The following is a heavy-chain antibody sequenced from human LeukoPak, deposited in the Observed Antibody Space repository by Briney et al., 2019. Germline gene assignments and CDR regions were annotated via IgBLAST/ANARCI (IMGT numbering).Heavy chain of an antibody. CDR1: GYTFTSYD. D-gene: IGHD3-9*01. V-gene: IGHV1-2*02. Sequence: ASVKVSCKASGYTFTSYDINWVRQATGQGLEWVGWINPNSGGTNYAQKFQDRVSMTRDTSISTAYMQLSRLRSDDTAVYFCARSPHILTGENFDYWGQGTLLTVSS. J-gene: IGHJ4*02. CDR2: INPNSGGT. CDR3: ARSPHILTGENFDY.